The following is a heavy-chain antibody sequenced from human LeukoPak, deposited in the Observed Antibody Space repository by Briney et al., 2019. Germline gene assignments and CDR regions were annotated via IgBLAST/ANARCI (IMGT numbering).Heavy chain of an antibody. CDR3: ARDIPIGTYYDILTGYYSPLDYYYYGMDV. CDR2: ISSSGSTI. V-gene: IGHV3-11*01. D-gene: IGHD3-9*01. J-gene: IGHJ6*02. Sequence: PGGSLRLSCAASGFTFSDYYMSWIRQAPGKGLEWVSYISSSGSTIYYADSVKGRFTISRDNAKNSLYLQMNSLRAEDTAVYYCARDIPIGTYYDILTGYYSPLDYYYYGMDVWGQGTTVTVSS. CDR1: GFTFSDYY.